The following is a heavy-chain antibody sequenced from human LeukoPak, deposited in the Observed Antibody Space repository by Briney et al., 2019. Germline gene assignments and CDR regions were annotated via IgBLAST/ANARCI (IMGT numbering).Heavy chain of an antibody. CDR3: ARDLAGHDTFDI. CDR1: GGSFSGYY. D-gene: IGHD6-19*01. Sequence: SETLSLTCAVYGGSFSGYYWSWIRQPPGKGLEWIGEINHSGSTNYNPSLKSRVTISVDTSKNQFSLKLSSVTAADTVVYYCARDLAGHDTFDIWGQGTMVTVSS. CDR2: INHSGST. J-gene: IGHJ3*02. V-gene: IGHV4-34*01.